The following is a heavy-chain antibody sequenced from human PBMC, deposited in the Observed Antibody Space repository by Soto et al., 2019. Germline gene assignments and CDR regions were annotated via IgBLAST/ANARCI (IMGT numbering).Heavy chain of an antibody. V-gene: IGHV3-30*18. CDR2: ISYDGSNK. Sequence: GGSLRLSCAASGFTFSSYGMHWVRQAPGKGLEWVAVISYDGSNKYYADSVKGRFTISRDNSKNTLYLQMNSLRAEDTAVYYCAKLRMVYAMFPDNWFDPWGQGTLVTVSS. D-gene: IGHD2-8*01. CDR1: GFTFSSYG. J-gene: IGHJ5*02. CDR3: AKLRMVYAMFPDNWFDP.